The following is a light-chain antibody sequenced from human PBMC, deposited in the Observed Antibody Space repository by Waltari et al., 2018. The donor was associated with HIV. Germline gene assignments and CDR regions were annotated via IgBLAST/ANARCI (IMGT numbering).Light chain of an antibody. Sequence: QLVLTQSPSASASLGASVKLTCTLSSGHSSYAIAWHQQQPEKGPRYLMKLNSDGSHSKGDGIPDRFSVSSSGAERSLTISSLQSEDEADYYCQTWGTGVFGGGTKLTVL. CDR3: QTWGTGV. CDR1: SGHSSYA. CDR2: LNSDGSH. V-gene: IGLV4-69*01. J-gene: IGLJ3*02.